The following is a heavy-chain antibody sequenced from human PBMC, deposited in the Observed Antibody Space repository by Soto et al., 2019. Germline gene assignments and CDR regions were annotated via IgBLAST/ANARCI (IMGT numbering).Heavy chain of an antibody. CDR1: GFTFSSYG. Sequence: VGSLRLSCAASGFTFSSYGMHWVRQAPGKGLEWVAVISYDGSNKYYADSVKGRFTISRDNSKNTLYLQMNSLRAEDTAVYYCAKFEGGMDVWGQGTTVTVSS. CDR2: ISYDGSNK. V-gene: IGHV3-30*18. CDR3: AKFEGGMDV. J-gene: IGHJ6*02.